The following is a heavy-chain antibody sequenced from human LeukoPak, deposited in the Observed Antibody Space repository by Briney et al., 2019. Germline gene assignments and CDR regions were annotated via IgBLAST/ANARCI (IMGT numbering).Heavy chain of an antibody. Sequence: ASVKVSCKASGYTFSSCAINWVRQAPGQGLEWMGWISAYNGNTNYAQNLQGRVTMTTDTVTNTAYMELKTLRSDDTAVYYCARVAPYCGGDCNFDYWGQGTLVTVSS. J-gene: IGHJ4*02. V-gene: IGHV1-18*01. CDR3: ARVAPYCGGDCNFDY. CDR2: ISAYNGNT. D-gene: IGHD2-21*02. CDR1: GYTFSSCA.